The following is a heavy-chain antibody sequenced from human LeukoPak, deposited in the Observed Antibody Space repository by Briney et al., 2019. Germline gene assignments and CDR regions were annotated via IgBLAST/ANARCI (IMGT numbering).Heavy chain of an antibody. Sequence: SLRLSCAASGFTFDDYAMHWVRQAPGKGLEGVSGISWNSGSIGYADSVKGRFTISRDNAKTSLYLQMSSLRAEDTALYYCAKGGSSSYYYYMDVWGKGTTVTVSS. D-gene: IGHD6-6*01. CDR3: AKGGSSSYYYYMDV. V-gene: IGHV3-9*01. CDR2: ISWNSGSI. J-gene: IGHJ6*03. CDR1: GFTFDDYA.